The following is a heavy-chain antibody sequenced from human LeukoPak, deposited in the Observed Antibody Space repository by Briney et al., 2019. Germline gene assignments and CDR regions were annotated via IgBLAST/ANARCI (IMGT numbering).Heavy chain of an antibody. Sequence: GASVKVSCKASGYTSTSYDINWVRQATGQGLEWMGWMNPNSGNTGYAQKFQGRVTITRNTSISTAYMELSSLRSEDTAVYYCARAKQLGNLLYYYYYMDVWGKGTTVTVSS. CDR3: ARAKQLGNLLYYYYYMDV. CDR1: GYTSTSYD. J-gene: IGHJ6*03. CDR2: MNPNSGNT. D-gene: IGHD6-13*01. V-gene: IGHV1-8*03.